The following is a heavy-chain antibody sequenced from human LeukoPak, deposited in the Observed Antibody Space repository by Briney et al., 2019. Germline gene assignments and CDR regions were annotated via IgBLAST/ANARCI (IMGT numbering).Heavy chain of an antibody. Sequence: SETLSLTCSVSGGSIISYCWSWIRQPPGKGLEWIGYMCNSGSTNYNPSLKSRVTISVDMSANHLSLSLRSVTGADTAVYYCVRHNEVAAADMWGQGTMVTVSP. CDR1: GGSIISYC. D-gene: IGHD6-13*01. CDR2: MCNSGST. V-gene: IGHV4-59*08. CDR3: VRHNEVAAADM. J-gene: IGHJ3*02.